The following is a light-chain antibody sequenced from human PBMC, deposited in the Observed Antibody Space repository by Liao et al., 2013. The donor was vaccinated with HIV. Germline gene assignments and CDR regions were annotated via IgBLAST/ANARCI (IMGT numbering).Light chain of an antibody. V-gene: IGLV3-25*03. Sequence: SYELTQPPSVSVSPGQTARITCSGNALPQQSAHWYQQRPGQAPVLVIYNDSERPSGIPERFSGSTSGTTVTLIISGVQAEDEADYHCQSADSSGSQVVFGGGTKLIVL. CDR1: ALPQQS. CDR3: QSADSSGSQVV. CDR2: NDS. J-gene: IGLJ2*01.